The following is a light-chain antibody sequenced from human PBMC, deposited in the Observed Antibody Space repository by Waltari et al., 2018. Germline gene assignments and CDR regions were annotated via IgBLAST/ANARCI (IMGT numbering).Light chain of an antibody. CDR2: QDS. J-gene: IGLJ1*01. CDR3: QAWDSNSFYV. V-gene: IGLV3-1*01. Sequence: SYELTQPPSVSVSPGQTASITCSGHKLGDKYTCWYQQEPGQSPVLVIYQDSKRPSGIPGRFSGSRSGNTATLTISGTQAMDEADYYCQAWDSNSFYVFGTGTKVTVL. CDR1: KLGDKY.